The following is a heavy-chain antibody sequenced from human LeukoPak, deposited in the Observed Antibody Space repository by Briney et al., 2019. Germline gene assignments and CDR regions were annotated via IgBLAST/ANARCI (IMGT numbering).Heavy chain of an antibody. Sequence: PGGSLRLSCEASGFTFNNYWMHWVRQVPGEGLVWVSHINNDGSSTSYADSVKGRFTVSRDNAKNTLYLLMSNLRAEDTAVYYCARVTVSGWYTALDYWGQGTLVSVSS. CDR3: ARVTVSGWYTALDY. CDR1: GFTFNNYW. V-gene: IGHV3-74*01. J-gene: IGHJ4*02. CDR2: INNDGSST. D-gene: IGHD6-19*01.